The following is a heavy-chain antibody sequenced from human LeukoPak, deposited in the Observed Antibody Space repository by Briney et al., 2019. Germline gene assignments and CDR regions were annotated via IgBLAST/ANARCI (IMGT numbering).Heavy chain of an antibody. J-gene: IGHJ4*02. CDR3: ARSSYVLRYFDWSH. Sequence: PSETLSLTCTVSGGSISSYYWNGIRQPPGKGLEWIGYVYYSGSTNYIPSLKSRVTISVDTSKNQFSLRLSSVTAADTAVYYCARSSYVLRYFDWSHWGQGTLVTVSS. V-gene: IGHV4-59*01. D-gene: IGHD3-9*01. CDR1: GGSISSYY. CDR2: VYYSGST.